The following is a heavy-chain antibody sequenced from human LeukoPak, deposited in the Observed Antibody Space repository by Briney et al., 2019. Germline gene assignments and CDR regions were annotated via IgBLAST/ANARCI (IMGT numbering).Heavy chain of an antibody. D-gene: IGHD3-22*01. CDR3: ARAHYYDTSGYSGGDY. Sequence: PGGSLRLSCAASGFTFSRYWMSWVRQAPGKGLEWVANINQDGSEKYYVDSVKGRFTISRDNSKNTLYLQMNSLRAEDTAVYYCARAHYYDTSGYSGGDYWGQGTLVTVSS. J-gene: IGHJ4*02. CDR1: GFTFSRYW. CDR2: INQDGSEK. V-gene: IGHV3-7*04.